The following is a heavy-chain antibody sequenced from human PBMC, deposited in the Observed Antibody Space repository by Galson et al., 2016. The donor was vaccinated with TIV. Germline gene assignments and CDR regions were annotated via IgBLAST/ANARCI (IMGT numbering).Heavy chain of an antibody. CDR3: ARQVSYDFWRGHNNYYYYAMDV. CDR1: GYSFTTFW. D-gene: IGHD3-3*01. Sequence: QSGAEVKKPGESLKISCQGSGYSFTTFWVGWVRQMPGKGLEWMGVIYPGDSDTKYSTSFQGQVTISVDRSISTAYLQWKSLKASDTAIYYCARQVSYDFWRGHNNYYYYAMDVWGQGTAVVVSS. CDR2: IYPGDSDT. J-gene: IGHJ6*02. V-gene: IGHV5-51*01.